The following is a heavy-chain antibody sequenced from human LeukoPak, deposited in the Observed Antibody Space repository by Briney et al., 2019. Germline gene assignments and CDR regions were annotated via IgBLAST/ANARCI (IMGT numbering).Heavy chain of an antibody. CDR3: ARRERLGYSYGRGTLDI. Sequence: GGSLRLSCAASGFTFSSYSMNWVRQAPGKGLEWVSVICSGGSTYYADSVKGRFTISRDNSKNTLYLQMNSLRADDTAVYYCARRERLGYSYGRGTLDIWGQGTMVTVSS. J-gene: IGHJ3*02. V-gene: IGHV3-66*01. CDR2: ICSGGST. D-gene: IGHD5-18*01. CDR1: GFTFSSYS.